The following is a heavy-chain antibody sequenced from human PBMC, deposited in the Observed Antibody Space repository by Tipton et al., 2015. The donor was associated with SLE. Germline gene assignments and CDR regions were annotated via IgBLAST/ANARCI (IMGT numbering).Heavy chain of an antibody. CDR1: YY. V-gene: IGHV3-11*04. CDR3: ARGEYTNNWYADRFDY. Sequence: YYWSWIRPAPWKGLEWVSYISPSGLTIYYADSVKGRFTISRDNAKNSLYLQMNSLRVEDTAVYYCARGEYTNNWYADRFDYWGQGILVTVSS. CDR2: ISPSGLTI. J-gene: IGHJ4*02. D-gene: IGHD6-13*01.